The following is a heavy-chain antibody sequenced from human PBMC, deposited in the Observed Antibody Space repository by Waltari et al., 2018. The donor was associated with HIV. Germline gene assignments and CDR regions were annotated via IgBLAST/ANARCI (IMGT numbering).Heavy chain of an antibody. D-gene: IGHD2-15*01. CDR3: AKAGGFSGGSCLDY. V-gene: IGHV3-9*01. CDR2: ISWNSGSI. J-gene: IGHJ4*02. Sequence: EVQLVESGGGLVQPGRSMRLSCAASGFPFDDYAMHWVRQAPGKGLEWVSGISWNSGSIGYADSVKGRFTISRDNAKNSLYLQMNSLRAEDTALYYCAKAGGFSGGSCLDYWGQGTLVTVSS. CDR1: GFPFDDYA.